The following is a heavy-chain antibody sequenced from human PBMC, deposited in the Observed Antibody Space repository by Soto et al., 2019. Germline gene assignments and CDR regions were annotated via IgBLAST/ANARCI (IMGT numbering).Heavy chain of an antibody. D-gene: IGHD3-16*01. J-gene: IGHJ5*02. V-gene: IGHV4-34*01. CDR1: GGSFSGYY. Sequence: SETLSLTCAVYGGSFSGYYWSWIRQPPGKGLEWIGEINHSGSTNYNPSLKSRVTISVDTSKNQFSLKLSSVTAADTAAYYCARAPPNLRRGSRWFDPWGQGTLVTVSS. CDR2: INHSGST. CDR3: ARAPPNLRRGSRWFDP.